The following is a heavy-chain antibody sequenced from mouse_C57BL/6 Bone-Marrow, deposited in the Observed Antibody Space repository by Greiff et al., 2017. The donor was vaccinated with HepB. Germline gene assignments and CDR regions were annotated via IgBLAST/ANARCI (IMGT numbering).Heavy chain of an antibody. CDR2: IDPSDSET. CDR1: GYTFTSYW. J-gene: IGHJ1*03. D-gene: IGHD2-3*01. Sequence: VQLQQPGAELVRPGSSVKLSCKASGYTFTSYWMHWVKQRPIQGLEWIGNIDPSDSETHYNQKFKDKATLTVDKSSSTAYMQLSSLTSEDSAVYYCARRGGYYVYWYFDVWGTGTTVTVSS. CDR3: ARRGGYYVYWYFDV. V-gene: IGHV1-52*01.